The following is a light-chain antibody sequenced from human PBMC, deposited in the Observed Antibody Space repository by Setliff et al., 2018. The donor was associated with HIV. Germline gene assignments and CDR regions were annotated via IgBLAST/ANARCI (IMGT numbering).Light chain of an antibody. J-gene: IGLJ1*01. CDR3: AAWDDSLSVFV. CDR2: KNN. CDR1: SSNIGSNT. V-gene: IGLV1-44*01. Sequence: ELTQPPPASGTPGQRVTISCSGSSSNIGSNTVNWYQQVPGTAPKLLIYKNNQRPSGVPDRFSGSKSGTSASLAISGLQSEDEADYYCAAWDDSLSVFVFGTGTKV.